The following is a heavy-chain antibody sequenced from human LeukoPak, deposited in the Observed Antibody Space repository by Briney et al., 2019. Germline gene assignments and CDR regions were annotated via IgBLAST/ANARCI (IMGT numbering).Heavy chain of an antibody. V-gene: IGHV3-48*03. J-gene: IGHJ6*02. D-gene: IGHD3-10*01. Sequence: PGGSRRLSCAASGFTFSSYEMNWVRQAPGKGREWVSYIGRSGSTIYYTDSVKGRFTISRENAKHSLYLQMNSLRAEDTAVYYCAGESTYYYDSGSYRYYYYGMDVWGQGTTVTVSS. CDR2: IGRSGSTI. CDR1: GFTFSSYE. CDR3: AGESTYYYDSGSYRYYYYGMDV.